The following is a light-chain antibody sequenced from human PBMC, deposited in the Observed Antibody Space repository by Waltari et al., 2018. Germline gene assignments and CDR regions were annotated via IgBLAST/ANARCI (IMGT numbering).Light chain of an antibody. CDR1: QSLASSDGNAY. J-gene: IGKJ4*01. CDR3: MQDTHWPGT. Sequence: DVVMTQSPLSLPVTLGQPASISCRSSQSLASSDGNAYLSWFQQRPGQRPRRLIYEASKRDSGVPDRFSGSGSGADFTLKISRVEAEDVGLYYCMQDTHWPGTFGGGTKVEIK. CDR2: EAS. V-gene: IGKV2-30*01.